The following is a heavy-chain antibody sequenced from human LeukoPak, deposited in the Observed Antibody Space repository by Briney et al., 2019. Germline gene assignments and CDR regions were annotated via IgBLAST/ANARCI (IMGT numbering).Heavy chain of an antibody. J-gene: IGHJ4*02. CDR3: AKGVSTVTVPFDY. CDR2: INSSSSYI. V-gene: IGHV3-21*04. CDR1: GFTFSSYS. D-gene: IGHD4-17*01. Sequence: GGSLRLSCAASGFTFSSYSMNWVRQAPGKGLEWASSINSSSSYIYYADSVRGRFTISRDNAKNSLFLQMNSLRAEDTAVYYCAKGVSTVTVPFDYWGQGTLVTVSS.